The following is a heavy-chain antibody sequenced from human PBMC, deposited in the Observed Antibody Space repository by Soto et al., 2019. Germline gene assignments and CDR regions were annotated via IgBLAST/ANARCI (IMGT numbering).Heavy chain of an antibody. J-gene: IGHJ6*02. CDR2: ISGSGGST. CDR3: AKVGSGQLWPPHNTGYYYYGMDV. Sequence: GGSLRLSCAASGFTFSSYAMSWVRQAPGKGLEWVSAISGSGGSTYYADSVKGRFTISRDNSKNTLYLQMNSLRVEDTAVYYCAKVGSGQLWPPHNTGYYYYGMDVWGQGTTVTVSS. V-gene: IGHV3-23*01. CDR1: GFTFSSYA. D-gene: IGHD5-18*01.